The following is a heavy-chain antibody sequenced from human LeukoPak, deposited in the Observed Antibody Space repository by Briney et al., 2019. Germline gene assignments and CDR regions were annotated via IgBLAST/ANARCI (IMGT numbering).Heavy chain of an antibody. CDR1: GFTFSSYA. D-gene: IGHD6-19*01. Sequence: GGSLRLSCAASGFTFSSYAMSWVRQAPGKGLEWVSAISGSGGSTYYADSVKGRFTISRDNAKNSLYLQMNSLRAEDTAVYYCAREPGSGWYAWGQGTLVTVSS. V-gene: IGHV3-23*01. CDR2: ISGSGGST. J-gene: IGHJ4*02. CDR3: AREPGSGWYA.